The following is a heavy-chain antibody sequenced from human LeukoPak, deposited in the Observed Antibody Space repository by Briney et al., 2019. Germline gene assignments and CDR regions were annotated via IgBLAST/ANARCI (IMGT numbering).Heavy chain of an antibody. CDR1: GYTFTGYY. CDR3: ARAGGDGYSNDH. CDR2: INPNSGGT. V-gene: IGHV1-2*06. Sequence: GASVKVSCKASGYTFTGYYMHWVRQAPGQGLDWMGRINPNSGGTNYAQKFQGRVTMTRDTSISTAYMELSRLRSDDTAVYYCARAGGDGYSNDHWGQGTLVTVSS. D-gene: IGHD5-24*01. J-gene: IGHJ4*02.